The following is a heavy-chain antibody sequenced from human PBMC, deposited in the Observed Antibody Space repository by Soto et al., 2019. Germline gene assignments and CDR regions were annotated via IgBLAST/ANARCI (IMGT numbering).Heavy chain of an antibody. V-gene: IGHV3-33*01. CDR3: ARELSIAARGPFDY. CDR1: GFTFSSYG. CDR2: IWYDGSNK. D-gene: IGHD6-6*01. Sequence: GSLRLSCAASGFTFSSYGMHWVRQAPGKGLEWVAVIWYDGSNKYYADSVKGRFTISRDNSKNTLYLQMNSLRAEDTAVYYCARELSIAARGPFDYWGQGTLVTVSS. J-gene: IGHJ4*02.